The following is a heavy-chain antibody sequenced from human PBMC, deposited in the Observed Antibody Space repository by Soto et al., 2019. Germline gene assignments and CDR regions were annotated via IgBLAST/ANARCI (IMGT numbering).Heavy chain of an antibody. J-gene: IGHJ4*02. Sequence: GASVKVSFKVSGYTLSEVSMHWLRQAPGKGLEWMGGFDPEDGETIYAQKFQGRVTMTEDTSTDTAYMELSSLRSEDTAVYYCATDPGYNYVMGFDHWGQGTQVTVSS. CDR3: ATDPGYNYVMGFDH. CDR2: FDPEDGET. V-gene: IGHV1-24*01. CDR1: GYTLSEVS. D-gene: IGHD5-18*01.